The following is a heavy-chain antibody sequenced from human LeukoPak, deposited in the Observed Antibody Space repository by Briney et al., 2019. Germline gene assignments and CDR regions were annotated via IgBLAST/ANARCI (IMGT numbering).Heavy chain of an antibody. Sequence: GSLRLSCAASGFTFSSYWMSWVRQAPGKGLEWVANIKQDGSEKYYVDSVKGRFTISRDNARNSLYLQMNSLRAEDTAVYYCAREHVAAAAGPSGYWGQGTLVTVSS. D-gene: IGHD6-13*01. CDR2: IKQDGSEK. J-gene: IGHJ4*02. CDR3: AREHVAAAAGPSGY. CDR1: GFTFSSYW. V-gene: IGHV3-7*01.